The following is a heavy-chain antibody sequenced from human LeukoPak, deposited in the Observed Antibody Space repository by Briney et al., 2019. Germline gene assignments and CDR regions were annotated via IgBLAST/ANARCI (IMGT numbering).Heavy chain of an antibody. CDR1: GGSISGGY. D-gene: IGHD4-11*01. CDR2: VHTSGST. V-gene: IGHV4-4*09. Sequence: PSDTLSLTCTGSGGSISGGYWSWIRHPPPRGLEWIGYVHTSGSTNYNPSLKSRVTISVDTSKSQFALKLSSVTAADTAVYYCAKSYFDYSTYYSYYFNLWGQGALVTVSS. J-gene: IGHJ4*02. CDR3: AKSYFDYSTYYSYYFNL.